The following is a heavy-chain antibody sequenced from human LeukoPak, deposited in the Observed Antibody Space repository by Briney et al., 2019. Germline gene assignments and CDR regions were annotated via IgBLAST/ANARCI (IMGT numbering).Heavy chain of an antibody. V-gene: IGHV3-33*01. CDR2: IWYDGSNK. J-gene: IGHJ4*02. CDR1: GFTFSSYG. Sequence: GGSLRLSCAASGFTFSSYGMHWVRQAPGKGLEWVAVIWYDGSNKYYADSVKGRFTISRDNSKNTLYLQMNSLRAEDTAVYYCARGGYSSSWYSAIDYWGQGTLVTVSS. D-gene: IGHD6-13*01. CDR3: ARGGYSSSWYSAIDY.